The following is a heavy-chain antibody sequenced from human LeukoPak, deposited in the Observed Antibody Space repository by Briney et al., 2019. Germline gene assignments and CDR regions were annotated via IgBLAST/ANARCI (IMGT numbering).Heavy chain of an antibody. CDR1: GYSINSGYY. V-gene: IGHV4-38-2*02. CDR3: ATVSAQRYFDY. D-gene: IGHD5-18*01. CDR2: IYHFGVT. Sequence: PSETLSLTCTVSGYSINSGYYWGWVRQPPGKGLEWVGNIYHFGVTYYNPSLRSRVTISVDTSKNQFSLKLSSATAADTAVYYFATVSAQRYFDYWGQGTLVTVSS. J-gene: IGHJ4*02.